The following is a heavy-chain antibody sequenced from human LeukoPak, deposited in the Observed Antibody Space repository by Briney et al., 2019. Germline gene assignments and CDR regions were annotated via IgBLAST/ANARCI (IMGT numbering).Heavy chain of an antibody. Sequence: ASVKVSCKASGYTFTGYYMHWVRQAPGQGLEWMGWINPNSGGTNYAQKFQGWVTMTRDTSISTAYMELSRLRSDDTAVYYCARGGVVVPAAMSWGYYYYGMDVWGQGTTVTVSS. CDR2: INPNSGGT. CDR3: ARGGVVVPAAMSWGYYYYGMDV. D-gene: IGHD2-2*01. J-gene: IGHJ6*02. CDR1: GYTFTGYY. V-gene: IGHV1-2*04.